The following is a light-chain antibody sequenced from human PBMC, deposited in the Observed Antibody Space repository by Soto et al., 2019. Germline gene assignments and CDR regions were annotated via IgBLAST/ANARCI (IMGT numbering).Light chain of an antibody. CDR2: DVS. V-gene: IGKV1-5*01. CDR1: QSTSSW. Sequence: IQMTQSPSTLSASVGDTVTITCRASQSTSSWLAWYQQKPGKAPKVLIYDVSSLESGVPSRFSGSGSGTEFTLTINSLQPDDFATYYCQQYNTYSGTFGPGTNVEI. J-gene: IGKJ1*01. CDR3: QQYNTYSGT.